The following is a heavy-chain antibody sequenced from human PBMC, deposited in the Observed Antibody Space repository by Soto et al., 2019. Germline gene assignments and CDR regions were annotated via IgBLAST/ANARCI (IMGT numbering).Heavy chain of an antibody. CDR3: ARAPLAYCSSTRCYKLGYFQH. D-gene: IGHD2-2*02. V-gene: IGHV1-3*01. Sequence: ASVKVSCKASGYTFTSYAMHWVRQAPGQRLEWMGWINAGNGNTKYSQKFQGRVTITRDTSASTAYMELSSLRSEDTAVYYCARAPLAYCSSTRCYKLGYFQHWGQGTLVAVSS. J-gene: IGHJ1*01. CDR1: GYTFTSYA. CDR2: INAGNGNT.